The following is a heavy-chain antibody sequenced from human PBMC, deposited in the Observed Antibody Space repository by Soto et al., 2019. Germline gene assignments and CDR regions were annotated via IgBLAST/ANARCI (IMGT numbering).Heavy chain of an antibody. Sequence: GGSLRLSCAASGFTFDDYAMHWVRQAPGKGLEWVSGISWNSGSIGYADSVKGRFTISRDNAKNSLYLQMNSLRAEDTALYYCAKVGYCSGGSCYLPIGAFDIWGQGTMVTVSS. D-gene: IGHD2-15*01. CDR2: ISWNSGSI. CDR3: AKVGYCSGGSCYLPIGAFDI. J-gene: IGHJ3*02. CDR1: GFTFDDYA. V-gene: IGHV3-9*01.